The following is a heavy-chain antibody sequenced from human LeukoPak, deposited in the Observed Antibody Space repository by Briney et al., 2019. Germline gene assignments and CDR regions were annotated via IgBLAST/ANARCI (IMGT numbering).Heavy chain of an antibody. J-gene: IGHJ4*02. V-gene: IGHV5-51*01. CDR2: IYPGDSDT. CDR3: ARFTSFFYGSATYYPDY. CDR1: GYSFTSYW. D-gene: IGHD3-10*01. Sequence: GESLKISCKGSGYSFTSYWIGWVRQMPGKGLEWMGIIYPGDSDTRYSPSFQGQVTISADKSISTAYLQWSSLKASDTAIYYCARFTSFFYGSATYYPDYWGQGTLVTVSS.